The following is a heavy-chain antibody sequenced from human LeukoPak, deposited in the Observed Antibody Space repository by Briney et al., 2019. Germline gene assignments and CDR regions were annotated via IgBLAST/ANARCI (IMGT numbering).Heavy chain of an antibody. Sequence: GASVTVSCKASGYTFTSYGISWVRQAPGQGLEWMGWITAYNVNTNYAQNLQDRVTMTTDPSTATAYMELRSLRSDDTAVYYCARCVMIMFGGAREFDYWGQGTLVTVSS. CDR2: ITAYNVNT. V-gene: IGHV1-18*01. D-gene: IGHD3-16*01. J-gene: IGHJ4*02. CDR1: GYTFTSYG. CDR3: ARCVMIMFGGAREFDY.